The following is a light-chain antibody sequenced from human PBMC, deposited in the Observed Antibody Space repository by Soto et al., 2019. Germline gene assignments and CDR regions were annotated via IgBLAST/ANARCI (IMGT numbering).Light chain of an antibody. CDR2: DAS. Sequence: EIQMTQSPSSVSASVGDRFTITCRASQGISTWLAWYQQKPGEAPKLLIYDASALPRGVPSRFSGSGSGTKFTLTIASLQPDDFATYYCQQYETFSGTFGPGTKVDIK. J-gene: IGKJ1*01. CDR1: QGISTW. V-gene: IGKV1-5*01. CDR3: QQYETFSGT.